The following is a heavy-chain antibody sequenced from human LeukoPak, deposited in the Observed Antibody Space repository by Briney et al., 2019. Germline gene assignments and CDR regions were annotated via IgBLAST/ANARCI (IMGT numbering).Heavy chain of an antibody. D-gene: IGHD3-22*01. CDR3: ARALADYYDSSGYYYDYYYGMDV. CDR1: GFTFSSYG. V-gene: IGHV3-30*03. CDR2: ISYDGSNK. Sequence: GGSLRLSCAASGFTFSSYGMHWVRQAPGKGLEWVAVISYDGSNKYYADSVKGRFTISRDNSKNTLYLQMNSLRAEDTAVYYCARALADYYDSSGYYYDYYYGMDVWAKGPRSPSP. J-gene: IGHJ6*02.